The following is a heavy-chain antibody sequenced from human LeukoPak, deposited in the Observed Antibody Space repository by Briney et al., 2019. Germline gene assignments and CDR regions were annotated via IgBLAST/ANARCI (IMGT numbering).Heavy chain of an antibody. D-gene: IGHD6-6*01. CDR1: GGTFSSYA. CDR3: AKLGQLVPEN. Sequence: SVKVSCKASGGTFSSYAISWVRQAPGQGLEWMRRIIPILGIANYAQKFQGRVTITADKSTSTAYMELSSLRSEDTAVYYCAKLGQLVPENWGQGALVTVSS. J-gene: IGHJ4*02. V-gene: IGHV1-69*04. CDR2: IIPILGIA.